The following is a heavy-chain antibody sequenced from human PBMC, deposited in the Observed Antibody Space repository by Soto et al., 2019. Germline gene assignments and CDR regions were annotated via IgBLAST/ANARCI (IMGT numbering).Heavy chain of an antibody. J-gene: IGHJ5*02. CDR2: IYYIKTT. CDR3: ARSVFP. CDR1: GGSISSGGYY. Sequence: QVQLQESGPGLVKPSQTLSLTCTVSGGSISSGGYYWSWIRQHPGKGLEWVGYIYYIKTTYYNPCLKSRVTISLDTSKNQFSLKLTSVTAADTAVYYCARSVFPWGQGTLVTVSS. V-gene: IGHV4-31*03.